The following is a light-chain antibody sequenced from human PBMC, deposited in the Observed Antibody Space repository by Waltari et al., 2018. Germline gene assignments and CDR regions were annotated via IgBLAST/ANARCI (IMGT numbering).Light chain of an antibody. CDR1: QSINIS. CDR2: GDS. CDR3: QQYNNWPQT. J-gene: IGKJ2*01. Sequence: EIVMTQSTATLSVSLGERATLTSRASQSINISLAWYKHKPGQDPRLFIYGDSSRATGIPARFSASGSGTEFTLTVSSLQSEDFAVYYCQQYNNWPQTFGQGTKLEIK. V-gene: IGKV3-15*01.